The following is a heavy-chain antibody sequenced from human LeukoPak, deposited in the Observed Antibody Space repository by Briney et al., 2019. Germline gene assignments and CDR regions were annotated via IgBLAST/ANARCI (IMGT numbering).Heavy chain of an antibody. Sequence: PSETLSLTCAVYGGSFSGYYWSWIRQPPGKGLEWIGEINHSGSTNYNPSLKSRVTISVDTPKNQFSLKLSSVTAADTAVYYCEDSHYDFWSGRQYCFDYWGQGTLVTVSS. CDR1: GGSFSGYY. J-gene: IGHJ4*02. V-gene: IGHV4-34*01. D-gene: IGHD3-3*01. CDR3: EDSHYDFWSGRQYCFDY. CDR2: INHSGST.